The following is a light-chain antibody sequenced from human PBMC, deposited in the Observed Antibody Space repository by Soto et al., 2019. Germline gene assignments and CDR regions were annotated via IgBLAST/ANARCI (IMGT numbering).Light chain of an antibody. J-gene: IGKJ1*01. Sequence: EIVLTQSPGTLSLSPGERASLSCGASQSISSSFLAWYQQKPGQAPRLLIYAASNRATDIPDRFTASGSGTDFTLIISRLEPEDFAVYYCQQYGRSLWTFGQGTKVDIK. CDR1: QSISSSF. V-gene: IGKV3-20*01. CDR2: AAS. CDR3: QQYGRSLWT.